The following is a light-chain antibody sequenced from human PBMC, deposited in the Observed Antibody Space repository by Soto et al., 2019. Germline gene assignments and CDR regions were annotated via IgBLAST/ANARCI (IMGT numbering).Light chain of an antibody. CDR2: KDD. Sequence: QLVLTQPPSASGTPGQRVTISCSGNTANIGSNYVNWYKELPEAAPKLLIYKDDKRPSGVPDRFSASKSAASASLAISGLRSDDEATYFCGTWDDSQTSGMFGGGTKVTVL. CDR3: GTWDDSQTSGM. CDR1: TANIGSNY. J-gene: IGLJ3*02. V-gene: IGLV1-47*01.